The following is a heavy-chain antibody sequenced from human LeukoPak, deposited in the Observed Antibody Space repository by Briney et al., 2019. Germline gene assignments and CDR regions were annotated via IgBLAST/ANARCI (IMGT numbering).Heavy chain of an antibody. Sequence: GGSLRLSCAASGFTFRRYGMSWVRQAPGKGLEWVSAISGSGGGSTYYADSVKGRFTISRDNAKNSLYLQMNSLRAEDTAVYYCATETLYSSSWYSGLDWGQGTLVTVSS. CDR2: ISGSGGGST. J-gene: IGHJ4*02. CDR3: ATETLYSSSWYSGLD. D-gene: IGHD6-13*01. V-gene: IGHV3-23*01. CDR1: GFTFRRYG.